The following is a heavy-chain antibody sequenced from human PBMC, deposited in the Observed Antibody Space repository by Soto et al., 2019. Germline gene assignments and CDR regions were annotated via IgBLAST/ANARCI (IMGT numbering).Heavy chain of an antibody. CDR2: ISAYSGKT. CDR1: GYTLTSYG. D-gene: IGHD3-3*01. CDR3: ARDNSGDFWSGYSHYYFDY. J-gene: IGHJ4*02. Sequence: QVQVVQSGAEVKQPGASVKVSCKTSGYTLTSYGISWVRQAPGQGLEWMGWISAYSGKTNYAQKLQGRLTMTTDTTTSTAYMELRRLRSDDTALYYCARDNSGDFWSGYSHYYFDYWGQGTLVTVSS. V-gene: IGHV1-18*01.